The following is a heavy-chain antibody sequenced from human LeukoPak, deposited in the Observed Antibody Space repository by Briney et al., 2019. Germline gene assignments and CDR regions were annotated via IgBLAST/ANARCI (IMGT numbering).Heavy chain of an antibody. V-gene: IGHV3-21*01. J-gene: IGHJ4*02. CDR2: ISSRSSYI. D-gene: IGHD1-26*01. CDR1: GFIFSSYS. Sequence: GGSLRLSCAASGFIFSSYSMNWVRQAPGKGLEWVSSISSRSSYIYYADSVKGRFTISRDNAKNTLYLQMNSPSAEDTAVYYCARYRELRVLDFDYWGQGTLVTVSS. CDR3: ARYRELRVLDFDY.